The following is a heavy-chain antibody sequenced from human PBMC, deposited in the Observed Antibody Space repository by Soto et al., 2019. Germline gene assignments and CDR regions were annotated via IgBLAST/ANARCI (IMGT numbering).Heavy chain of an antibody. CDR3: ARSSHGYCSGGSCYEVSGY. V-gene: IGHV1-8*01. CDR2: MNPNSGNT. J-gene: IGHJ4*02. CDR1: GYTFTSYD. Sequence: GASVKVSCKASGYTFTSYDINWVRQATGQGLEWMGWMNPNSGNTGYAQKFQGRVTMTRNTSISTAYMELSSLRSEDTAVYYCARSSHGYCSGGSCYEVSGYWGQGTLVTVSS. D-gene: IGHD2-15*01.